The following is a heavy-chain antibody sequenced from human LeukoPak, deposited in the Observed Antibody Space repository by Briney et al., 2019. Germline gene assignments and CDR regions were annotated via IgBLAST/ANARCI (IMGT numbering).Heavy chain of an antibody. CDR1: GGSISSGSYY. J-gene: IGHJ4*02. V-gene: IGHV4-39*01. D-gene: IGHD1-14*01. CDR2: IYYSGST. CDR3: ARRLLTQGLFDY. Sequence: SETLSLTCTVSGGSISSGSYYWGWIRQPPGKGLEWIGSIYYSGSTYYNPSLKSRVTISVDTSKNQFSLKLSSVTAADTAVYYCARRLLTQGLFDYWGQGTLVTVSS.